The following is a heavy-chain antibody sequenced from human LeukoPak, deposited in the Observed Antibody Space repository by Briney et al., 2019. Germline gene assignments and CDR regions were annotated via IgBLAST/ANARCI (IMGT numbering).Heavy chain of an antibody. Sequence: PSETLSLTCTVSGGSISSYYWSWIRQPPGKGLEWIGYIYHSGSTYYNPSLKSRVTISVDRSKNQFSLKLSSVTAADTAVYYCARDRSGSYWDDAFDIWGQGTMVTVSS. D-gene: IGHD1-26*01. J-gene: IGHJ3*02. V-gene: IGHV4-59*12. CDR3: ARDRSGSYWDDAFDI. CDR1: GGSISSYY. CDR2: IYHSGST.